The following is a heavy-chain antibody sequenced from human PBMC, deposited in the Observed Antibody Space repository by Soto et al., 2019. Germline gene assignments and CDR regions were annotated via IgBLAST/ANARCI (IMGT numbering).Heavy chain of an antibody. CDR2: INAGNGNT. D-gene: IGHD2-21*02. CDR3: ARGTGLYGDRH. Sequence: QVQLVQSGAEVKKPGASVKVSCKASGYTFTSYAMHWVRQAPGQRLEWMGWINAGNGNTKYSQKFQGRVTITRDTSASTAYMELSSLTSEATAVYYCARGTGLYGDRHWGQGTLVTVSS. CDR1: GYTFTSYA. J-gene: IGHJ4*02. V-gene: IGHV1-3*01.